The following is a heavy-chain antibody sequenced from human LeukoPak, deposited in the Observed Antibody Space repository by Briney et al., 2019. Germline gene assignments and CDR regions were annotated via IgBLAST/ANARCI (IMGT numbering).Heavy chain of an antibody. Sequence: PGGSLRLSCAASGFTFSSYWMSWVRQAPGKGLEWEANIKQDGSEKYYVDSVKGRFTISRDNAKNSLYLQMNSLRAEDTAVYYCARDLEYSGSPYEYWGQGTLVTVSS. V-gene: IGHV3-7*03. D-gene: IGHD1-26*01. CDR3: ARDLEYSGSPYEY. CDR1: GFTFSSYW. CDR2: IKQDGSEK. J-gene: IGHJ4*02.